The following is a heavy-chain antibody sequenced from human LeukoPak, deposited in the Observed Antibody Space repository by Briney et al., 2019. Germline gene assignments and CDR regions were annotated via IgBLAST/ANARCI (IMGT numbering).Heavy chain of an antibody. CDR2: ISRSSTYV. Sequence: GGSLRLSCAASRFTFSTYSMNWVRQAPGKGLEWVSSISRSSTYVYCADSVKGRFTISRDNAENSLYLQMNSLRAEDTAVYYCARSGREDRGYYFGVLYYYQMDVWGKGTTVTVSS. J-gene: IGHJ6*03. CDR3: ARSGREDRGYYFGVLYYYQMDV. V-gene: IGHV3-21*01. CDR1: RFTFSTYS. D-gene: IGHD3-22*01.